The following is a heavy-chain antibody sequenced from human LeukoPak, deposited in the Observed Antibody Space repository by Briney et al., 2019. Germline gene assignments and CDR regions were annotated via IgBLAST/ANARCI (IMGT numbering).Heavy chain of an antibody. J-gene: IGHJ4*02. CDR3: TRHRDYGGNSGVLVDY. V-gene: IGHV3-73*01. Sequence: GGSLKLSCAASGFTFSGSAMHWVRQASGKGLEWVGRIRSKANSYATAYAASVKGRFAISRDDSKNTAYLQMNSLKTEDTAVYYCTRHRDYGGNSGVLVDYWGQGTLVTVSS. D-gene: IGHD4-23*01. CDR1: GFTFSGSA. CDR2: IRSKANSYAT.